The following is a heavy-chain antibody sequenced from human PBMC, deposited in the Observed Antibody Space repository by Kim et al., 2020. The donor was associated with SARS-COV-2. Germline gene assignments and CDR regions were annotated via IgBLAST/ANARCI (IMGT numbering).Heavy chain of an antibody. V-gene: IGHV5-10-1*01. CDR3: ARAPLPPTTHNWFDP. D-gene: IGHD1-1*01. CDR1: GYSFTSYW. Sequence: GESLKISCKGSGYSFTSYWISWVRQMPGKGLEWMGRIDPSDSYTNYSPSFQGHVTISADKSISTAYLQWSSLKASDTAMYYCARAPLPPTTHNWFDPWGQGTLVTVSS. CDR2: IDPSDSYT. J-gene: IGHJ5*02.